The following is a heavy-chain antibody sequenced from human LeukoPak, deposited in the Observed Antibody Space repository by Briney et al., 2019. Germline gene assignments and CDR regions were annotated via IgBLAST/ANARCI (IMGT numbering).Heavy chain of an antibody. V-gene: IGHV3-20*04. J-gene: IGHJ4*02. CDR2: INWNGGST. CDR3: ARGLVRSDY. CDR1: GFSFSSYS. Sequence: PGGSLRLSCAASGFSFSSYSMNWVRQAPGKGLEWVSGINWNGGSTGYADSVKGRFTISRDNAKDSLYLQMNSLRAEDTALYYCARGLVRSDYWGQGTLVTVSS. D-gene: IGHD6-19*01.